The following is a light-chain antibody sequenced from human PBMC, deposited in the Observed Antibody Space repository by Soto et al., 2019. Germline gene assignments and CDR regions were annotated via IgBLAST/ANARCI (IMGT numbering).Light chain of an antibody. CDR1: SSDVGSYNL. CDR3: CSYAGSSTYV. V-gene: IGLV2-23*01. CDR2: EGS. J-gene: IGLJ1*01. Sequence: QSALTQPASVSGSPGQSITISCTGTSSDVGSYNLVSWYQQHPGKAPKLMIYEGSKRPSGVSNRFSGSKSGNTASLTISGRPAEDEADYYCCSYAGSSTYVFGTGTKLTVL.